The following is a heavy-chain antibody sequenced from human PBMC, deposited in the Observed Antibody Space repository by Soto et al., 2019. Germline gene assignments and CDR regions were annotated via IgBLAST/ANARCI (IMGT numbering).Heavy chain of an antibody. CDR2: IYSTGTT. CDR1: GFTVGNNY. D-gene: IGHD3-10*01. J-gene: IGHJ4*02. V-gene: IGHV3-53*01. Sequence: EVQLVESGGGLIQPGGSLKLSCAASGFTVGNNYMSWVRQAPGKGLEWVSLIYSTGTTKYADSVKGRFTVSRDNAKNTLYLQMNSLSAEDTAVYYWAKDGRGSGSHYTSFGYWGQGTLVTVSS. CDR3: AKDGRGSGSHYTSFGY.